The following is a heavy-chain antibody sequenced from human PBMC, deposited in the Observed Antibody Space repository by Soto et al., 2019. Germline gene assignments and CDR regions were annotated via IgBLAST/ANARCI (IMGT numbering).Heavy chain of an antibody. CDR2: ISAYNGNT. D-gene: IGHD2-2*01. CDR1: GYTFTSYG. J-gene: IGHJ5*02. Sequence: QVQLVQSGAEVKKPGASVKVSCKASGYTFTSYGISWVRQAPGQGLEWMGWISAYNGNTNYAQKLQGRVTMTTDTSTSTAYMELRSLRSDDTAVYYCARSTSEIGYCISTSCHGAWFDPWGQGTLVTVSS. V-gene: IGHV1-18*01. CDR3: ARSTSEIGYCISTSCHGAWFDP.